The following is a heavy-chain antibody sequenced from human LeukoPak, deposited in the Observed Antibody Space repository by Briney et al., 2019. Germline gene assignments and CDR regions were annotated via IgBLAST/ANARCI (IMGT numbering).Heavy chain of an antibody. V-gene: IGHV4-39*01. CDR3: ADAYYYDSSGYSGFDY. Sequence: PSETLSLTCTVSGGSISSSSYYWGWIRQPPGKGLEWIGSIYYSGSTYYNPSLKSRVTISVDTSKNQFSLKLSSVTAADTAVYYCADAYYYDSSGYSGFDYWGQGTLVTVPS. CDR2: IYYSGST. CDR1: GGSISSSSYY. J-gene: IGHJ4*02. D-gene: IGHD3-22*01.